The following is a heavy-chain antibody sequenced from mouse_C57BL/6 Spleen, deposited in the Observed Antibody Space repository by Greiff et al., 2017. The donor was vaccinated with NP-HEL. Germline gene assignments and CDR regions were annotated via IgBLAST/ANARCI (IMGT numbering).Heavy chain of an antibody. V-gene: IGHV1-81*01. CDR3: ARSSDGYYEFAY. D-gene: IGHD2-3*01. Sequence: QVQLQQSGAELARPGASVKLSCKASGYTFTSYGISWVKQRTGQGLEWIGEIYPRSGNTYYNEKFKGKATLTADKSSSTAYMELRSLTSEDSAVYFCARSSDGYYEFAYWGQGTLVTVSA. CDR1: GYTFTSYG. CDR2: IYPRSGNT. J-gene: IGHJ3*01.